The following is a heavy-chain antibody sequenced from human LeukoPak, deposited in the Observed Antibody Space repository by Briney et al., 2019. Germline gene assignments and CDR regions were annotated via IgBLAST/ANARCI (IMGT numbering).Heavy chain of an antibody. CDR1: GFTFSSYA. Sequence: PGGSLRLSCAASGFTFSSYAMSWVRQAPGKGLEWVSAISGSGGSTYYADSVKGRFTISRDNSKNTLYLQMNSLRAEDTAVYYCAKGSSSYQSCYYYGMDVWGQGTTVTVSS. CDR3: AKGSSSYQSCYYYGMDV. V-gene: IGHV3-23*01. J-gene: IGHJ6*02. D-gene: IGHD6-6*01. CDR2: ISGSGGST.